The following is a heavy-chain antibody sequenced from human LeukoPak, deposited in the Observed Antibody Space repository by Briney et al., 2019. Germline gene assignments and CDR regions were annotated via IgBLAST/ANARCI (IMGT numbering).Heavy chain of an antibody. V-gene: IGHV1-69*01. J-gene: IGHJ3*02. D-gene: IGHD3-22*01. Sequence: ASVKVSCKASGGGFTCTSHANSWVVHAPGQGLEWMGGLIPIYGSPNYAQKFQGRVTITSDESARTVYMELSSLRPEDSAVHYCAGFFYDNSGDAFDIWGQGTVVTVSS. CDR2: LIPIYGSP. CDR1: GGGFTCTSHA. CDR3: AGFFYDNSGDAFDI.